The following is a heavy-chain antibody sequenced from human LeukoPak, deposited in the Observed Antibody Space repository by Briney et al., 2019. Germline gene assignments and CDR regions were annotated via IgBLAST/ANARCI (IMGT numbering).Heavy chain of an antibody. CDR3: ARDCSGGSCYYAFDI. CDR2: IFHSGST. V-gene: IGHV4-4*02. CDR1: GGSISSNNW. J-gene: IGHJ3*02. Sequence: SGTLSLTCAVFGGSISSNNWWSWVRQPPGKGLEWIGEIFHSGSTNYNPSLKSRVTISVDKSKNQFSLKLNSVTAADTAVYYCARDCSGGSCYYAFDIWGQGTMVTVSS. D-gene: IGHD2-15*01.